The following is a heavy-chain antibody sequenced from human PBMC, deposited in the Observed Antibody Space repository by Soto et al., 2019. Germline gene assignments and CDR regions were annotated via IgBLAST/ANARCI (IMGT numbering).Heavy chain of an antibody. CDR1: GYSFTSYW. CDR3: ARALPNHITIFGVVEANNFDY. Sequence: GESLKISCKGSGYSFTSYWIGWVRQMPGKGLEWMGIIYPGDSDTRYSPSFQGQVTISADKSISTAYLQWSSLKASDTAVYYCARALPNHITIFGVVEANNFDYWGQGTLVTVSS. J-gene: IGHJ4*02. V-gene: IGHV5-51*01. D-gene: IGHD3-3*01. CDR2: IYPGDSDT.